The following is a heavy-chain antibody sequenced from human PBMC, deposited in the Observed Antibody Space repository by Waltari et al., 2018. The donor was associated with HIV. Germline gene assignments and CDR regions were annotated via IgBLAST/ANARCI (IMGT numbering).Heavy chain of an antibody. Sequence: QVQLEQWGTGLLKPSETLYLTCAVYGESSSHYPSNPYTSFSYFCCIWFRQPPGKGLEWIGEISRGGSTNYNPSLKRPVAMSIDTSKKQFSLKLRSVTAADTSVYYCARGVGPDHIWANYPDFWGQGSLVVVSP. CDR3: ARGVGPDHIWANYPDF. V-gene: IGHV4-34*01. D-gene: IGHD3-16*01. J-gene: IGHJ4*02. CDR2: ISRGGST. CDR1: GESSSHYPSNPYTSFSYFC.